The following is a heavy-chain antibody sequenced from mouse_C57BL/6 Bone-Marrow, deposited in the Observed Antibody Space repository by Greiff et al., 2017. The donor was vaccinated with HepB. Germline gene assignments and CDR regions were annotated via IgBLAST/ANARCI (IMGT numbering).Heavy chain of an antibody. V-gene: IGHV1-19*01. D-gene: IGHD1-1*02. CDR1: GYTFTDYY. Sequence: VQLQQSGPVLVKPGASVKMSCKASGYTFTDYYMNWVKQSHGKSLEWIGVINPYNGGTSYNQKFKGKATLTVDKSSSTAYMELNSLTSEDSAVYYCALPGVWYPYYYAMDYWGQGTSVTVSS. J-gene: IGHJ4*01. CDR2: INPYNGGT. CDR3: ALPGVWYPYYYAMDY.